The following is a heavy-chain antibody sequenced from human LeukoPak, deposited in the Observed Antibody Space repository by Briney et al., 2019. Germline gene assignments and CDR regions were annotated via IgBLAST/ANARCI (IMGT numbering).Heavy chain of an antibody. V-gene: IGHV1-46*01. CDR3: ARDSTAYNSFDY. Sequence: ASVKASCKASGYTFTSYYMHWVRHAPGQGLERMGIINPSGSSTSYAQKFQGRVTMTMDTSTSTVYMELISLRSEDTAVYYCARDSTAYNSFDYWGQGTLVTVSS. CDR1: GYTFTSYY. D-gene: IGHD5-24*01. CDR2: INPSGSST. J-gene: IGHJ4*02.